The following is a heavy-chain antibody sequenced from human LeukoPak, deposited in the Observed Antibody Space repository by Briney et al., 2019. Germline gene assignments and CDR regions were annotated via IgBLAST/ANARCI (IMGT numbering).Heavy chain of an antibody. CDR1: GGSISSGGYS. J-gene: IGHJ6*02. CDR2: IYHSGST. V-gene: IGHV4-30-2*01. CDR3: ARVLTVTGTEGGYGMDV. Sequence: SETLSLTCAVSGGSISSGGYSWSWIRQPPGKGLEWIGYIYHSGSTYYNPSLKSRVTISVDRSKNQFSLKLSSVTAADTAVYYCARVLTVTGTEGGYGMDVWGQGTTVTVSS. D-gene: IGHD1/OR15-1a*01.